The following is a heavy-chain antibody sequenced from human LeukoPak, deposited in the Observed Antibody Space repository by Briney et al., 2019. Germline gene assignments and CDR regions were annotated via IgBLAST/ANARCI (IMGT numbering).Heavy chain of an antibody. D-gene: IGHD3-3*01. CDR1: GFTFSSYA. V-gene: IGHV3-23*01. J-gene: IGHJ3*02. CDR2: ISGSGGST. CDR3: AKDPGVNYDFWSCSLSDAFDI. Sequence: PGGSLRLSCAASGFTFSSYAMSWVRQAPGKGLEWVSAISGSGGSTYYADSVRGRFTISRDNSKNTLYLQMNSLRAEDTAVYYCAKDPGVNYDFWSCSLSDAFDIWGQGTMVTVSS.